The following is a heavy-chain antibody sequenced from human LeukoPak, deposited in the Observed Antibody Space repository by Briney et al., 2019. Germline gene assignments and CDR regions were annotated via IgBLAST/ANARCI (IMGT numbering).Heavy chain of an antibody. Sequence: VKVSCKASGYTFTSYGIGWVRQAPGQGLEWMGWISADKTNTNYAQNLQGRVTVTTDTSTSTAYMELRSLRSDDTAVYYCARRAAVVGPLYYFDNWGQGTLVTVSS. V-gene: IGHV1-18*01. D-gene: IGHD6-19*01. CDR2: ISADKTNT. J-gene: IGHJ4*02. CDR1: GYTFTSYG. CDR3: ARRAAVVGPLYYFDN.